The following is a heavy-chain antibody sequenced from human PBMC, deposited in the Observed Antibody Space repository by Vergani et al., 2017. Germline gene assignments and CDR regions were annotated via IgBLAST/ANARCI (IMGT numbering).Heavy chain of an antibody. CDR3: ARDVGEQAAASIL. D-gene: IGHD6-13*01. CDR2: ISYDGSNK. CDR1: GFTFSSYA. J-gene: IGHJ4*02. V-gene: IGHV3-30-3*01. Sequence: QVQLVESGGGVVQPGRSLRLSCAASGFTFSSYAMHWVRQAPGKGLEWVAVISYDGSNKYYADSVKGRFTISRDNSKNTLYLQMNSLRAEDTAVYYCARDVGEQAAASILWGQGTLVTVSS.